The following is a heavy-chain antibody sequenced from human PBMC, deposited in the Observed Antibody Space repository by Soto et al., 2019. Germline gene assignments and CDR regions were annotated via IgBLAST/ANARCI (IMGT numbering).Heavy chain of an antibody. CDR3: ARRYGGNFDY. V-gene: IGHV4-59*01. Sequence: SSETQSLTCTVSGGSISSYYWSWIRQPPGKGLEWIGYIYYSGSTNYNPSLKSRVTISVDTSKNQFSLKLSSVTAADTAVYYCARRYGGNFDYWGQGTLVTVSS. D-gene: IGHD3-16*01. CDR1: GGSISSYY. CDR2: IYYSGST. J-gene: IGHJ4*02.